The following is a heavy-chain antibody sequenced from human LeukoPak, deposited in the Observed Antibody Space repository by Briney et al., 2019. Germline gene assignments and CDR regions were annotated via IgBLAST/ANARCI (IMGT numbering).Heavy chain of an antibody. Sequence: ASVKVSCKVSGYTLTELSMHWVRQAPGKGLEWMGGFDLEDGETIYAQKFQGRVTMTEDTSTDTAYMELSSLRSEDTAVYYCATKALADFWSGYSLGYWGQGTLVTVSS. J-gene: IGHJ4*02. CDR2: FDLEDGET. CDR3: ATKALADFWSGYSLGY. CDR1: GYTLTELS. D-gene: IGHD3-3*01. V-gene: IGHV1-24*01.